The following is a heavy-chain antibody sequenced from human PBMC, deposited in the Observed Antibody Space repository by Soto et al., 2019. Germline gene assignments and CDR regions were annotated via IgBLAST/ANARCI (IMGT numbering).Heavy chain of an antibody. J-gene: IGHJ5*02. D-gene: IGHD2-21*02. Sequence: ASVKVSCKASGYTFTSYGISWVRQAPGQGLEWMGWISAYNGNTNYAQKLQGRVTMTTDTSTSTAYMELRSLRSDDTAVYYCARDAYCGADCYGNWFDPWGQGTLVTVSS. CDR3: ARDAYCGADCYGNWFDP. CDR1: GYTFTSYG. V-gene: IGHV1-18*01. CDR2: ISAYNGNT.